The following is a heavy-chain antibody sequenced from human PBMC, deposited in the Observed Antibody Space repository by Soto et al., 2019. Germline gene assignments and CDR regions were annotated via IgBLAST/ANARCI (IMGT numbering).Heavy chain of an antibody. CDR1: GASIGRSNW. CDR2: IYHSGST. Sequence: SETLSLTCAVSGASIGRSNWWSWVRQSPGKGLAWIGEIYHSGSTSYNPSLKSRVTISVDKSQNHFSLKLTSVTAADTAVYYCARVGILYYFDYWGQGALVTVSS. CDR3: ARVGILYYFDY. V-gene: IGHV4-4*02. J-gene: IGHJ4*02.